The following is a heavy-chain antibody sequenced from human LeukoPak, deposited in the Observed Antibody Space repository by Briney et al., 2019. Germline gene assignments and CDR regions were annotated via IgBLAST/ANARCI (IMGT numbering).Heavy chain of an antibody. CDR2: IYYSGST. CDR1: GGSISSYY. CDR3: ARANYYDSSGLRY. Sequence: SETLSLTCTVSGGSISSYYWSWIRQPPGKGLEWIGYIYYSGSTNYNPSLKSRVTISVDTSKNQFSLKLSSVTAADTAVFYCARANYYDSSGLRYWGQGTLVTVSS. V-gene: IGHV4-59*12. J-gene: IGHJ4*02. D-gene: IGHD3-22*01.